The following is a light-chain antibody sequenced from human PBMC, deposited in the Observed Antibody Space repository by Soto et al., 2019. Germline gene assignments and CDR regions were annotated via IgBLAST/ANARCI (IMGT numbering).Light chain of an antibody. Sequence: QSVLTQPPSVSAAPGQKVTISCSGSSANMGNNYVSWYQQLPGTAPKLVIYDSDKRPSEIPDRFSASKSGTSATLDITGLQTGDEADYYCGAWDSSLSVVVFGGGTKVTVL. CDR1: SANMGNNY. CDR3: GAWDSSLSVVV. V-gene: IGLV1-51*01. J-gene: IGLJ2*01. CDR2: DSD.